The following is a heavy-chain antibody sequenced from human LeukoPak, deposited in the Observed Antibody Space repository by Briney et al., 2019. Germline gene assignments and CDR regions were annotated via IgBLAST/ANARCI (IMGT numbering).Heavy chain of an antibody. V-gene: IGHV3-11*01. J-gene: IGHJ4*01. CDR3: AREGDYGDSENPDDY. CDR1: GFTFSDYY. Sequence: GGSLRLSCAASGFTFSDYYMSWIRQAPGKGLEWVSYISSSGSTIYYADSVKGRFTISRDNAKNSLYLQMNSLRAEDTAVYYCAREGDYGDSENPDDYWGQEPWSPSPQ. D-gene: IGHD4-17*01. CDR2: ISSSGSTI.